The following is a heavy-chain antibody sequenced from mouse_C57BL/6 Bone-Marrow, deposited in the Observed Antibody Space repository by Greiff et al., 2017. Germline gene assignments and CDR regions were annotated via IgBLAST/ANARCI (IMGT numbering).Heavy chain of an antibody. V-gene: IGHV5-9-1*02. J-gene: IGHJ3*01. CDR2: ISSGGDYI. CDR1: GFTFSSYA. CDR3: TRDEPPFAY. Sequence: EVKVVESGEGLVKPGGSLKLSCAASGFTFSSYAMSWVRQTPEKRLEWVAYISSGGDYIYYADTVKGRFTISRDNARNTLYLQMSSLKSEDTAMYYCTRDEPPFAYWGQGTLVTVSA.